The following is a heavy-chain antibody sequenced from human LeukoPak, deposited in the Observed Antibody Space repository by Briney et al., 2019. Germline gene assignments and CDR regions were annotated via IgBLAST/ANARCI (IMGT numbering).Heavy chain of an antibody. J-gene: IGHJ4*02. CDR1: GGSISSSGYY. D-gene: IGHD3-10*01. CDR3: ARGYGSGSYYTKNTRGTKYYFDY. V-gene: IGHV4-39*01. Sequence: SETLSLTCTVSGGSISSSGYYWGWIRQPPGKGLEWIGTIYYSGSTQYNPSLKSRVTISVDTSKNQFSLKLSSVTAADTAVYYCARGYGSGSYYTKNTRGTKYYFDYWGQGTLVTVSS. CDR2: IYYSGST.